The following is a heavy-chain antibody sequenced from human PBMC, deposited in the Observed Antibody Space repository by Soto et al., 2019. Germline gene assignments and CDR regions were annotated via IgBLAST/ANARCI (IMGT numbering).Heavy chain of an antibody. J-gene: IGHJ6*02. Sequence: PSETLSLTCTVSGGSISSGGYYWSWIRQHPGKGLEWIGYIYYSGSTYYNPSLKSRVTISVDTSKNQFSLKLSSVTAADTAVYYCAIGYVDIVATSPLRVVDYGMDVWGQGTTVTVSS. D-gene: IGHD5-12*01. CDR3: AIGYVDIVATSPLRVVDYGMDV. V-gene: IGHV4-31*03. CDR1: GGSISSGGYY. CDR2: IYYSGST.